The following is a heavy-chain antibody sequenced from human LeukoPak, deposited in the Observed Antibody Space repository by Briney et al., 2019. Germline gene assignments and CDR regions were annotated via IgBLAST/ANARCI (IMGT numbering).Heavy chain of an antibody. Sequence: GGSLRLSCATSGFTLSSYAMNWVREAPGKGLEWVSSISRSSTYKFCADSVKGRFTVSRDNAKNSLYLQMNSLRAEDTAVYYCAKSIGYDDYEGSYGRDVWGPGTTVTVSS. CDR2: ISRSSTYK. V-gene: IGHV3-21*01. CDR1: GFTLSSYA. D-gene: IGHD4-17*01. J-gene: IGHJ6*02. CDR3: AKSIGYDDYEGSYGRDV.